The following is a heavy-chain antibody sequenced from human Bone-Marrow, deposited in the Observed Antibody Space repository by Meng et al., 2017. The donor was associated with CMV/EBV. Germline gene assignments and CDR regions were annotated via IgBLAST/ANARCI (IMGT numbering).Heavy chain of an antibody. V-gene: IGHV3-30-3*01. Sequence: GGSLRLSCAASGFTFSSYAMHWVRQSPGKGLEWLAVISYDGSNIYYADSVKGRFTISRDNSKNTLYLQMNSLRVDDTAVYYCSRGDTTIRYYYYGMDVWGQGTLVTVSS. CDR2: ISYDGSNI. CDR3: SRGDTTIRYYYYGMDV. J-gene: IGHJ6*02. D-gene: IGHD5-18*01. CDR1: GFTFSSYA.